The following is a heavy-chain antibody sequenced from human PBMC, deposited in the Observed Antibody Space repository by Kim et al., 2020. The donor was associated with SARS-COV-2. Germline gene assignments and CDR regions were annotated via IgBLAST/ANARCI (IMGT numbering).Heavy chain of an antibody. Sequence: GKGRLTIYRDNSKSTLYLQMNSLRAEDTAVYYCARDGGYSGYDDYYFDYWGQGTLVTVSS. D-gene: IGHD5-12*01. J-gene: IGHJ4*02. V-gene: IGHV3-66*01. CDR3: ARDGGYSGYDDYYFDY.